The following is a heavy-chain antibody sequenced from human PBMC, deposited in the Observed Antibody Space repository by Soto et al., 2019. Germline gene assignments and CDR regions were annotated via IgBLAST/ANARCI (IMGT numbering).Heavy chain of an antibody. CDR1: GGSVSSGSYY. CDR2: IYYSGST. V-gene: IGHV4-61*01. D-gene: IGHD2-15*01. Sequence: LSLTCTVSGGSVSSGSYYWSWIRQPPGKGLEWIGYIYYSGSTNYNPSLKSRVTISVDTSKNQFSLKLSSVTAADTAVYYCARTRPARDIVVVVAAEEDAFDIWGQGTMVTVSS. CDR3: ARTRPARDIVVVVAAEEDAFDI. J-gene: IGHJ3*02.